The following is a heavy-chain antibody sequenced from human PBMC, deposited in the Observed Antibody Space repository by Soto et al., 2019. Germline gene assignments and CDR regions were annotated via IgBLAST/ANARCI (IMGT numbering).Heavy chain of an antibody. J-gene: IGHJ3*02. CDR3: AGSEPVPYCSGGSCYSDGAFDI. V-gene: IGHV1-69*02. Sequence: SVKVSCKASGGTFSSYTISWVRQAPGQGLEWMGRIIPILGIANYAQKFQGRVTITADKSTSTAYMELSSLRSEDTAVYYCAGSEPVPYCSGGSCYSDGAFDIWGQGTMVTVSS. CDR1: GGTFSSYT. D-gene: IGHD2-15*01. CDR2: IIPILGIA.